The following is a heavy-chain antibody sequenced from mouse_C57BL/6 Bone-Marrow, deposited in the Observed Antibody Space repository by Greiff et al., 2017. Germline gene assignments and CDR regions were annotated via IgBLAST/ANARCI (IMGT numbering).Heavy chain of an antibody. Sequence: QVQLQQSGPELVKPGASVKISCKASGYAFSSSWMNWVKQRPGKGLEWIGRIYPGDGDTNYNGKFKGKATLTADKSSSTAYMQLSSLTSEDSAVYFCARRGYGGFAYWGQGTLVTVSA. CDR3: ARRGYGGFAY. CDR2: IYPGDGDT. CDR1: GYAFSSSW. V-gene: IGHV1-82*01. J-gene: IGHJ3*01. D-gene: IGHD1-1*02.